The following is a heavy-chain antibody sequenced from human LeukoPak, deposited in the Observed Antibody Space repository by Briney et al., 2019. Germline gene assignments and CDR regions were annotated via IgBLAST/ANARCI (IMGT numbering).Heavy chain of an antibody. CDR2: IKGDGSST. CDR1: GFTFSSYW. CDR3: ARDGYSFGHDFDY. J-gene: IGHJ4*02. D-gene: IGHD5-18*01. V-gene: IGHV3-74*01. Sequence: GGSLRLSCAASGFTFSSYWMHWVRHTPGKGLVWVSRIKGDGSSTSYADSVKGRFTISRDNAKNALYLQMNSLRTEDTAVYYCARDGYSFGHDFDYWGQGTLVTVSS.